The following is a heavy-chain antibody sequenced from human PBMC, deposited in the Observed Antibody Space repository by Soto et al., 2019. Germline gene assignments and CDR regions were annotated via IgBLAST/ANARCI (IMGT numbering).Heavy chain of an antibody. D-gene: IGHD5-12*01. CDR2: ISGSGGST. J-gene: IGHJ3*02. CDR1: GFTFSSYA. V-gene: IGHV3-23*01. Sequence: GGSLRLSCAASGFTFSSYAMSWVRQAPGKGLEWVSAISGSGGSTYYADSVKGRFTISRDNSKNTLYLQMNSLRAEDTAVYYCAKHASFMAPRDDAFDIWGQGTMVTVSS. CDR3: AKHASFMAPRDDAFDI.